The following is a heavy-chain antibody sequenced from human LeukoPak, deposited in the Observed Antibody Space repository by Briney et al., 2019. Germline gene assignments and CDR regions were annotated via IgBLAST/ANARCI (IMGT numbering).Heavy chain of an antibody. V-gene: IGHV1-46*01. CDR2: INPSGGST. CDR1: GYTFTSYY. CDR3: ARSGGWLLLGEYFQH. D-gene: IGHD3-22*01. Sequence: GASVKVSCKASGYTFTSYYMHWVRQAPGQGLQWMGIINPSGGSTTYAQKVQGRVTMTRDTSTSTVYMELSSLRSEDTAVYYCARSGGWLLLGEYFQHWGQGTLVTVSS. J-gene: IGHJ1*01.